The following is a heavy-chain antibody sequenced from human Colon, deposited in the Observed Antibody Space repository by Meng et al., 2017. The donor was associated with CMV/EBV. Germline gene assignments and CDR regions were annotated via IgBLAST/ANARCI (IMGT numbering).Heavy chain of an antibody. J-gene: IGHJ2*01. CDR1: GGVFSDYT. D-gene: IGHD2-8*02. CDR2: IIPIFGTS. Sequence: CKDSGGVFSDYTFNWVRQAPGQVLEWMGGIIPIFGTSHYAQNFQGRVTFTTDESTSTASMELSSLRSEDTAVYYCARAGTGDWYFDLWGRGTLVTVSS. CDR3: ARAGTGDWYFDL. V-gene: IGHV1-69*05.